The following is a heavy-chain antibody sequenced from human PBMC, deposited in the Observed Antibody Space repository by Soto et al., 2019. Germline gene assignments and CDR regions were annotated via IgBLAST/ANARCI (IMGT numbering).Heavy chain of an antibody. CDR1: GFTFSHYW. CDR2: IKQDGSEK. V-gene: IGHV3-7*05. CDR3: ARQLLMDV. D-gene: IGHD1-1*01. J-gene: IGHJ6*02. Sequence: GESLRLSCAASGFTFSHYWMTWVRQAPGKGLEWVANIKQDGSEKYYVDSVKGRFTISRDNANNSLSLQMNSLRAEDTAVYYCARQLLMDVWGQGTTVTVSS.